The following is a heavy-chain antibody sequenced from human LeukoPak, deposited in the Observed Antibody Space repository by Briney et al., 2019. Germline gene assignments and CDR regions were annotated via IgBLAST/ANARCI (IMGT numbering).Heavy chain of an antibody. V-gene: IGHV3-30*04. CDR3: ARAHGGYDPFDY. CDR1: GVTFSSCA. Sequence: PARTLRLSCAASGVTFSSCAMYWIRQAPGQGLGRVSLISYYGSNKYYADSVKSRFIISRDNSKNTLYLQMNSLRAEDTAVYYCARAHGGYDPFDYWGQGTLVTVSS. J-gene: IGHJ4*02. CDR2: ISYYGSNK. D-gene: IGHD5-12*01.